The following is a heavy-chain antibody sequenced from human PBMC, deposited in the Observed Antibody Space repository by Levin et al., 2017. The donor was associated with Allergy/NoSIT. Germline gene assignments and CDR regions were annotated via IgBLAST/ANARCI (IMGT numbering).Heavy chain of an antibody. CDR1: GFTFSRSD. D-gene: IGHD4-17*01. J-gene: IGHJ2*01. CDR3: ARELADFNGDYGWYLDL. V-gene: IGHV3-13*04. Sequence: LSLTCAASGFTFSRSDMHWVRQVTGKGLEWVSAIGSAGDTYYAASVKGRFTISRENGKNSLYLQMNNLRAGDTAVYYCARELADFNGDYGWYLDLWGRGTLVTVSS. CDR2: IGSAGDT.